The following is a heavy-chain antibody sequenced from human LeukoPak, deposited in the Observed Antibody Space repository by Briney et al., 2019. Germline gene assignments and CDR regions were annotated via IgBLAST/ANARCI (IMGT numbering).Heavy chain of an antibody. CDR2: IIPSGGST. V-gene: IGHV1-46*01. CDR1: GYTFINYN. D-gene: IGHD6-19*01. CDR3: ARDIRSGRYYFDY. Sequence: ASVTVSYTTSGYTFINYNIHWVRQAPGQGVEWMGIIIPSGGSTIYSQKFRGRVTMTRDTSTSTVYMELSSLRPEDTAVYYCARDIRSGRYYFDYWGQGTLVTVSS. J-gene: IGHJ4*02.